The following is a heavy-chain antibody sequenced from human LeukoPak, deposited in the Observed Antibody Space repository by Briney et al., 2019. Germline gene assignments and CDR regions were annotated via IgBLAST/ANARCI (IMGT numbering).Heavy chain of an antibody. CDR2: IYPGDSNT. D-gene: IGHD6-25*01. CDR1: GYSFTSYW. Sequence: GEALKISSKGSGYSFTSYWIGWLRQMPGKGLEGMGIIYPGDSNTRYSPSFQGQVTISADKSINTAYLQWSSLKASDTAMYYCARPGQRGYLDVFDIGGEGTMVTL. J-gene: IGHJ3*02. CDR3: ARPGQRGYLDVFDI. V-gene: IGHV5-51*01.